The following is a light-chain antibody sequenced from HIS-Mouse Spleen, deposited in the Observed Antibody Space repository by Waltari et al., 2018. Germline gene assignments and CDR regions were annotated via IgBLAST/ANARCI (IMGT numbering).Light chain of an antibody. CDR1: TLGDKY. V-gene: IGLV3-1*01. CDR2: QDS. J-gene: IGLJ2*01. CDR3: RAWDSSTANVV. Sequence: SYELTQPPSVSVSPGQTASITCAAYTLGDKYACWSQQKPGLSPVLVIDQDSKRPSGIPERLSGSNSGNTATLTISGTQAMDEADYYCRAWDSSTANVVFGGGTKLTVL.